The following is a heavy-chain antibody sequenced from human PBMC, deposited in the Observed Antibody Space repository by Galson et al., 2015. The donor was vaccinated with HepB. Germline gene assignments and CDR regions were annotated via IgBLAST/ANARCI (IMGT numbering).Heavy chain of an antibody. CDR3: ALQQLAHLFDP. J-gene: IGHJ5*02. D-gene: IGHD1/OR15-1a*01. Sequence: SLRLSCAVSGFTFSNYGTHWVRQAPGKGLEWVAVMPYDGSNPYYADSVKGRFTVSRDNSKNTLYLQMSSLRAEDTAVYYCALQQLAHLFDPWGQGTLVTVSS. CDR1: GFTFSNYG. CDR2: MPYDGSNP. V-gene: IGHV3-30*03.